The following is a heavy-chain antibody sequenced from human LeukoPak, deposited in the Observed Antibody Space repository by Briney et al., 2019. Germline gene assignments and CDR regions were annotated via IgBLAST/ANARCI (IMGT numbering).Heavy chain of an antibody. J-gene: IGHJ4*02. Sequence: GGSLRLSCAASGFTFSSYSMNWVRQAPGKGLEWVSSISSSSSYIYYADSVKGRFTISRDNAKNSLYLQMSSLRAEDTAVYYCARPNDYGDYFDYWGQGTLVTVSS. CDR3: ARPNDYGDYFDY. V-gene: IGHV3-21*01. D-gene: IGHD4-17*01. CDR2: ISSSSSYI. CDR1: GFTFSSYS.